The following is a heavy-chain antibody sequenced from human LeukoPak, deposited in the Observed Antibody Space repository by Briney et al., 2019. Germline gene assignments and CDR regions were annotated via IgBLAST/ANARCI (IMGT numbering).Heavy chain of an antibody. CDR1: GGSISSYY. D-gene: IGHD6-6*01. CDR3: ASQSRVLAYFDY. Sequence: SETLSLTCTVSGGSISSYYWSWIRQPPGKGLEWIGYIYYSGSTNYNPSLKSRVTISVDTSKNQFSLKLSSVTAADTAVYYCASQSRVLAYFDYWGQGTLVTVSS. CDR2: IYYSGST. J-gene: IGHJ4*02. V-gene: IGHV4-59*08.